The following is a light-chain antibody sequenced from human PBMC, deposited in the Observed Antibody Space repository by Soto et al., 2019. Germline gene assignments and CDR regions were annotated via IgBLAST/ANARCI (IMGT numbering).Light chain of an antibody. CDR3: SSYTTTSTRWV. CDR1: SSDIGTYNY. V-gene: IGLV2-14*01. J-gene: IGLJ3*02. Sequence: QSALTQPASVSGSPGQSITISCTGTSSDIGTYNYVSWYQHHPGKAPKVIIYEVTNRPSGISDRFSGSKSGNTASLTISGLQDEDEADYFCSSYTTTSTRWVFGGGTKLTVL. CDR2: EVT.